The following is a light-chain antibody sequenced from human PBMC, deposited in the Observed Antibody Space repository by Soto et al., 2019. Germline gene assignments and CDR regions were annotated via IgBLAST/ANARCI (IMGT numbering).Light chain of an antibody. CDR2: QVT. V-gene: IGLV2-14*01. CDR1: SSDLAIYNY. J-gene: IGLJ1*01. Sequence: QSVLTQPASVSGSPGQSITISCTGTSSDLAIYNYVSWYQQQPGKAPKLMIYQVTNRPSGVSNRFSGSRSGNTASLTISGLQDEEEAAHYRSSYNDRSNYVFGTGTKVTVL. CDR3: SSYNDRSNYV.